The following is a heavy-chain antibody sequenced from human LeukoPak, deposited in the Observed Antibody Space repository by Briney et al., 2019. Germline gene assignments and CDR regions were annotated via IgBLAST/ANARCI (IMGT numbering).Heavy chain of an antibody. CDR1: GGSISSSSYY. D-gene: IGHD6-13*01. CDR2: IYYSGST. V-gene: IGHV4-39*01. J-gene: IGHJ4*02. Sequence: SETLSLTCTVSGGSISSSSYYWGWIRQPPGKGLEWIGSIYYSGSTYYNPSLKSRVTISVDTSKNQFSLKLSSVTAADTAVYYCGVVQLAYFDYWGQGTLVTVSS. CDR3: GVVQLAYFDY.